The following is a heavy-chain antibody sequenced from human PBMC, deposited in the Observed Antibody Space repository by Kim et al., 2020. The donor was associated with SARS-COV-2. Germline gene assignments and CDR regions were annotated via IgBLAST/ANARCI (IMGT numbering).Heavy chain of an antibody. V-gene: IGHV1-2*02. CDR2: INPDSGGI. J-gene: IGHJ4*02. Sequence: ASVKVSCKAFGITFTDFYMHWVRQAPGQGLEWIGWINPDSGGINYAPKFQGRVTVTRDTSTNTAYMELNRLTSEDTAVYYCAREVQHRNSFDYWGQGTLVTLSS. CDR1: GITFTDFY. CDR3: AREVQHRNSFDY.